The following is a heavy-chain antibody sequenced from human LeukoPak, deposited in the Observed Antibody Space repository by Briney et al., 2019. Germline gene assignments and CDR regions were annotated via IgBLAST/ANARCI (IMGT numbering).Heavy chain of an antibody. CDR2: IYSGGST. V-gene: IGHV3-53*01. Sequence: PGGSLRLSCAASGFTVSSNYMSWVRQAPGKGLEWVSVIYSGGSTYYADSVKGRFTISRDNSKNTLYLQMNSLRAEDTAVYYCARASYCSDFDYWGQGTLVTVSS. J-gene: IGHJ4*02. CDR1: GFTVSSNY. CDR3: ARASYCSDFDY. D-gene: IGHD5-18*01.